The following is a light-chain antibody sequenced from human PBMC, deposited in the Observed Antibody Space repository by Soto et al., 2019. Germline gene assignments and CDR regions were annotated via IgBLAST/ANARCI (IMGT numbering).Light chain of an antibody. CDR2: DAS. CDR3: QQRGYT. Sequence: EIVLTQSPATLSLSPGERATLSCRASQSVSSYLAWYQQKPGQAPRLLIYDASTRATGIPARFRGSGSGTDLPLSISSLEPEDFAVYYCQQRGYTFGQGTKLEIK. V-gene: IGKV3-11*01. J-gene: IGKJ2*01. CDR1: QSVSSY.